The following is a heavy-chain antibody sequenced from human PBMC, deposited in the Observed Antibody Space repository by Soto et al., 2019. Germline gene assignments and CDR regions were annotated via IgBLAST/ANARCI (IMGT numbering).Heavy chain of an antibody. J-gene: IGHJ3*02. Sequence: WTWIRQPPGKGLEWIGYIYYTGSTNSNPSLKGRAPISIDTSKNQFSLKLTSVTAADTAVYYCATTTYYYGSGAFDIWDQGTMVTVSS. V-gene: IGHV4-59*01. D-gene: IGHD3-10*01. CDR3: ATTTYYYGSGAFDI. CDR2: IYYTGST.